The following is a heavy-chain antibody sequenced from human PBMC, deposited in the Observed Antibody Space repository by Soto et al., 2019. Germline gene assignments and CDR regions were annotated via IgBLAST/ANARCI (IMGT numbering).Heavy chain of an antibody. CDR3: ARDQLYYNDISGRPLNAFDV. D-gene: IGHD3-22*01. CDR1: GFTVSSNY. V-gene: IGHV3-23*01. J-gene: IGHJ3*01. Sequence: GGSLRLSCEASGFTVSSNYMSWVRQAPGKGLEWVSAISGSGGSTYYADSVKGRFTISRDNAKNSLYLQMNSLRAEDTAVYYCARDQLYYNDISGRPLNAFDVWGQGTMVTVSS. CDR2: ISGSGGST.